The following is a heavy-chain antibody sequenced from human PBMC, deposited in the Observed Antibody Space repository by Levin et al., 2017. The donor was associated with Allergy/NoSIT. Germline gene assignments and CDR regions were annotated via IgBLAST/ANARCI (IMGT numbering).Heavy chain of an antibody. J-gene: IGHJ4*02. CDR2: IWYDGSNK. CDR1: GFTFSSYG. D-gene: IGHD3-16*02. CDR3: ARDKQGYVWGSYRRPYYFDF. V-gene: IGHV3-33*01. Sequence: PGGSLRLSCAASGFTFSSYGMHWVRQAPGKGLEWVAVIWYDGSNKYYADSVKGRFTISRDNSKNTLYLQMNSLRAEDTAVYYCARDKQGYVWGSYRRPYYFDFWGQGTLVTVSS.